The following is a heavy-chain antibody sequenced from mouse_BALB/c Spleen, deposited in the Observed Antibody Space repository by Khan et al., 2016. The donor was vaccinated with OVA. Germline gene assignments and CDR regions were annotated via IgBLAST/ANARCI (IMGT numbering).Heavy chain of an antibody. J-gene: IGHJ2*01. CDR1: GYTFTDYT. D-gene: IGHD1-1*01. CDR2: VNPNIGNT. Sequence: EVQLQQSGPELVKPGASVKMSCKTSGYTFTDYTLHWVKQSHGKSLEWIGNVNPNIGNTRYNQKFKDKATLTLDKSSRTTYMELRSLTSEDSAVYYGVRGNYFYWGQGATLTVSS. V-gene: IGHV1-22*01. CDR3: VRGNYFY.